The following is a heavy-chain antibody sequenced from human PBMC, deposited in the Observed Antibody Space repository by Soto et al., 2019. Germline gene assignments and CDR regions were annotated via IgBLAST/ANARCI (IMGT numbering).Heavy chain of an antibody. CDR2: INHSGST. CDR3: ARGVAGGSRLGY. Sequence: QVPLQQWGAGLLKPSETLSLTCAVYGGSFSGYYWSWIRQPPGKGLEWIGEINHSGSTNYNPSLKSRVTISVDTSKNQFSLKLSSVTAADTAVYYCARGVAGGSRLGYWGQGTLVTVSS. D-gene: IGHD3-16*01. V-gene: IGHV4-34*01. CDR1: GGSFSGYY. J-gene: IGHJ4*02.